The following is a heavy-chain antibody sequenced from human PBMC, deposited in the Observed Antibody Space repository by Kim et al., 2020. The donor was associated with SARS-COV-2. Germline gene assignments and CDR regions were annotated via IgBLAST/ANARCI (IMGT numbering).Heavy chain of an antibody. D-gene: IGHD3-10*01. Sequence: GGSLRLSCAASGFTFSNAWMSWVRQAPGKGLEWVGRIKSKTDGGTTDYAAPVKGRFTISRDDSKNTLYLQMNSLKTEDTAVYYCTTRYYGSGGKGFDLWGRGTLVTVSS. CDR3: TTRYYGSGGKGFDL. V-gene: IGHV3-15*01. CDR2: IKSKTDGGTT. J-gene: IGHJ2*01. CDR1: GFTFSNAW.